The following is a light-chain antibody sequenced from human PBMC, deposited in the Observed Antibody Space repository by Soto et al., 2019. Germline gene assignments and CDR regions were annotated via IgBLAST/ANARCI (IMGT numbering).Light chain of an antibody. V-gene: IGKV1-39*01. CDR3: QQTYSAPLT. J-gene: IGKJ4*01. CDR1: QSIGNH. CDR2: AAS. Sequence: DIQMTQSPPSMSASVGDRVTITCRASQSIGNHLNWYQQMPGQAPKVLIYAASSLHSGLPSRFSGSGSGTDFPLTISSLPPEDFATYHCQQTYSAPLTFGGGTKVEIK.